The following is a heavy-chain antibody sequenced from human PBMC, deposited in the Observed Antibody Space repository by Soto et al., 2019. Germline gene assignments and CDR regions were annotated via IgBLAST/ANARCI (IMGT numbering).Heavy chain of an antibody. CDR2: IKQDGSEK. V-gene: IGHV3-7*03. D-gene: IGHD6-19*01. Sequence: PGGSLRLSCAASGFTFSSYWMSWFRQAPGKGLEWVANIKQDGSEKYYVDSVEGRFTISRDNAKNSLYLQMNSLRAEDTAVYYCARVGSSGWYEFDYWGQGTLVTVSS. CDR1: GFTFSSYW. CDR3: ARVGSSGWYEFDY. J-gene: IGHJ4*02.